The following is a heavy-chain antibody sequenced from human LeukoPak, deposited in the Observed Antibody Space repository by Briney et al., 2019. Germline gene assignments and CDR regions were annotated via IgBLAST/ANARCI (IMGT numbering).Heavy chain of an antibody. CDR1: GFTVSSHY. CDR2: IYSGGST. Sequence: GGSLRLSCAASGFTVSSHYTNWVRQAPGKGLEWVSVIYSGGSTYYADSVKGRFTISRDISKNTLYVQMNSLRAEDTAVYYCARSNYGDRGWNYFDYWGQGTLVTVSS. J-gene: IGHJ4*02. V-gene: IGHV3-53*01. CDR3: ARSNYGDRGWNYFDY. D-gene: IGHD4-17*01.